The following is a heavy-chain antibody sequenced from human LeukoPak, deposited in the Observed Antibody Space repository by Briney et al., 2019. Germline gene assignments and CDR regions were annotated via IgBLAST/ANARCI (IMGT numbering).Heavy chain of an antibody. V-gene: IGHV4-4*07. CDR2: IYTSGST. CDR1: GSSISSYY. CDR3: ARGTPDCSGGSCYLAFDI. Sequence: SETLSLTCTVSGSSISSYYWSWIRQPAGKGLEWIGRIYTSGSTNYNPSLKSRVTMSVDTSKNQFSLKLSSVTAADTAVYYCARGTPDCSGGSCYLAFDIWGQGTMVTVSS. D-gene: IGHD2-15*01. J-gene: IGHJ3*02.